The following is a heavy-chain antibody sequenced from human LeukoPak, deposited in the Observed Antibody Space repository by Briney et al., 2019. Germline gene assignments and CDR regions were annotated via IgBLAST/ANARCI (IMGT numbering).Heavy chain of an antibody. CDR2: IKQDGSEI. V-gene: IGHV3-7*03. CDR1: GFTFSSYW. Sequence: GGSLRLSCAASGFTFSSYWMQWVRQAPGKGLEWVANIKQDGSEIYYADSVKGRFIISRDNAKNALYLQMSSLRAEDTAIYYCARRYFDYWGQGTLVTVSS. J-gene: IGHJ4*02. CDR3: ARRYFDY.